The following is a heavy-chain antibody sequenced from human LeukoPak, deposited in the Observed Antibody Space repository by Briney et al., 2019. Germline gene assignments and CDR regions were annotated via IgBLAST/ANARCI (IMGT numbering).Heavy chain of an antibody. D-gene: IGHD3-3*01. V-gene: IGHV3-48*03. CDR3: ARVNTYYDFWSGYLDY. J-gene: IGHJ4*02. CDR1: GFTFSSYE. Sequence: GGSLRLSCAASGFTFSSYEMNWVRQAPGKALEWVSYISSSGSTIYYADSVKGRFTISRENAKNSLYLQMNSLRAEDTAVYYCARVNTYYDFWSGYLDYWGQGTLVTVSS. CDR2: ISSSGSTI.